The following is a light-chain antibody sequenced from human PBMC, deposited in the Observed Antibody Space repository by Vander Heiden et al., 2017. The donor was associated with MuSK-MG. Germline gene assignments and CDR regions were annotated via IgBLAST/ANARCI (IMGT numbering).Light chain of an antibody. Sequence: DIQMTQSPSSLSASVGDRVTITCRASQDIKKNLGWCQQKPGKAPKCLIYAASNLQSGVPPRFSGSGSGTEFTLTISSLQPEDFATYFCRQHNSYPRTFGQGTKVEIK. V-gene: IGKV1-17*01. CDR1: QDIKKN. CDR3: RQHNSYPRT. J-gene: IGKJ1*01. CDR2: AAS.